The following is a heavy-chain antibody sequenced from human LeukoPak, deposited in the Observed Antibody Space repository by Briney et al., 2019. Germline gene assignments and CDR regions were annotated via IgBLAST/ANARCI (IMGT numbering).Heavy chain of an antibody. Sequence: GGSLRLSCAASGFTLSSYAMSWVRQAPGKGLEWVSAISDSGNTYHADSVKGRFTISRDSSKNTLFLQMNRLRPEDAAVYYCAKAPVTTCRGAYCYSFDYWGQGTLVTVSS. CDR3: AKAPVTTCRGAYCYSFDY. D-gene: IGHD2-21*01. V-gene: IGHV3-23*01. CDR2: ISDSGNT. J-gene: IGHJ4*02. CDR1: GFTLSSYA.